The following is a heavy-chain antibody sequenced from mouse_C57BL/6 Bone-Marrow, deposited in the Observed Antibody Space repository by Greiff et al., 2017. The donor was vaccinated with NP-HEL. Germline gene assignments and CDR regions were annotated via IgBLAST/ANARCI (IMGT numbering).Heavy chain of an antibody. J-gene: IGHJ3*01. D-gene: IGHD2-3*01. Sequence: VQLVESGPGLVAPSPSLSITCTVSGFSLTSYAISWVRQPPGKGLEWLGVIWTGGGSNYYSALKSRLSISKDNSKSQVFLKMNSLQTDDTARDYCARNQGGYYVDWGQGTLVTVSA. CDR2: IWTGGGS. CDR1: GFSLTSYA. CDR3: ARNQGGYYVD. V-gene: IGHV2-9-1*01.